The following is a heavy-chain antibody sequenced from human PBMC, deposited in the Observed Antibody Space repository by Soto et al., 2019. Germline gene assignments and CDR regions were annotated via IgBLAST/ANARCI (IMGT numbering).Heavy chain of an antibody. CDR1: GFTFSSYT. CDR2: ISSSSSTI. V-gene: IGHV3-48*01. CDR3: ARSRGGGYPSGMDV. D-gene: IGHD5-18*01. Sequence: GGSLRLSCAASGFTFSSYTMNWVRQAPGKGLEWVSYISSSSSTIYYADSVKGRFTISRDNAKNSLYLQMNSLRADDTAVYYCARSRGGGYPSGMDVWGQGTTVTVSS. J-gene: IGHJ6*02.